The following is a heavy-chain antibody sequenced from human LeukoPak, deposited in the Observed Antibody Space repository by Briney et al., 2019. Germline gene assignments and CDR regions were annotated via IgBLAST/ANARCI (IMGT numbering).Heavy chain of an antibody. D-gene: IGHD3-16*02. CDR1: GGSFSGYY. CDR2: INHSGST. CDR3: ARGRAVWGSYRRNWFDP. Sequence: SETLSLTCAVYGGSFSGYYWSWIRQPPGKGLEWIGEINHSGSTNCNPSLKSRVTISVDTSKNQFSLKLSSVTAADTAVYYCARGRAVWGSYRRNWFDPWGQGTLVTVSS. V-gene: IGHV4-34*01. J-gene: IGHJ5*02.